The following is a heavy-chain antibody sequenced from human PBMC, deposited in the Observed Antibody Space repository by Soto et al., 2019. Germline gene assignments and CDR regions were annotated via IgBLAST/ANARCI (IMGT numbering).Heavy chain of an antibody. V-gene: IGHV4-59*01. D-gene: IGHD6-19*01. CDR2: IYYSGST. CDR1: GGSISSYY. CDR3: ARTYSSGWYYFDY. J-gene: IGHJ4*02. Sequence: QVQLQESGPGLVKPSETLSLTCTVSGGSISSYYWSWIRQPPGKGLEWFWYIYYSGSTNYNPPINSRVTIPVDTSKNTFSLKLISVTAADTAVYYCARTYSSGWYYFDYWGQGTLVTVSS.